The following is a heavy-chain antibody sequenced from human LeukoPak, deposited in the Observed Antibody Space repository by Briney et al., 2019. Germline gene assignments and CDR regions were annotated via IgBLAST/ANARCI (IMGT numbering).Heavy chain of an antibody. Sequence: GGSLRLSCAASGFTFSSYSMNWVRQAPGKGLEWVSYISSSSSTIYYADSVKGRFTISRDNSKNTLYLQMTSLRGEDTALYYCARLVVPAAINWFDPWGQGTLVTVSS. CDR1: GFTFSSYS. V-gene: IGHV3-48*01. D-gene: IGHD2-2*01. CDR3: ARLVVPAAINWFDP. J-gene: IGHJ5*02. CDR2: ISSSSSTI.